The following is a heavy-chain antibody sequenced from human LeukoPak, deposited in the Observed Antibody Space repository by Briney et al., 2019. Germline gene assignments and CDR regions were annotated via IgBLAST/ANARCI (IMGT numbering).Heavy chain of an antibody. D-gene: IGHD5-18*01. CDR1: GGSISSSSYY. CDR3: ARVWIQSNWFDP. V-gene: IGHV4-39*01. J-gene: IGHJ5*02. CDR2: IYYSGST. Sequence: SETLSLTCTVSGGSISSSSYYWGWIRQPPGKGLEWIGSIYYSGSTYYNPSLKSRVTISVDTSKNQFSLKLSSVTAADTAVYYCARVWIQSNWFDPWGQETLVTVSS.